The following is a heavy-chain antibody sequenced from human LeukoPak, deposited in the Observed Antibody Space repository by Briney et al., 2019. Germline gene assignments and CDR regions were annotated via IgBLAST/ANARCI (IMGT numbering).Heavy chain of an antibody. CDR1: GGSISSYC. V-gene: IGHV4-59*01. CDR2: IYYSGST. J-gene: IGHJ6*03. Sequence: SETLSLTCTVSGGSISSYCWSWIRQPPGKGLEWIGYIYYSGSTNYNPSLKSRVTISVDTSKNQFSLKLSSVTAADTAVYYCARALGVYCSGGSCPDYYYYYMDVWGKGTTVTVSS. D-gene: IGHD2-15*01. CDR3: ARALGVYCSGGSCPDYYYYYMDV.